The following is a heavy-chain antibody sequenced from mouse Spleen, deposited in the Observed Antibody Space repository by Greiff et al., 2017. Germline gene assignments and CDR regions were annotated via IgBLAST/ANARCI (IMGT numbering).Heavy chain of an antibody. CDR2: INPNNGGT. V-gene: IGHV1-26*01. J-gene: IGHJ2*01. D-gene: IGHD2-2*01. CDR1: GYTFTDYY. Sequence: EVQLQQSGPELVKPGASVKISCKASGYTFTDYYMNWVKQSHGKSLEWIGDINPNNGGTSYNQKFKGKATLTVDKSSSTAYMELRSLTSEDSAVYYCARGPLWLRGVYFDYWGQGTTLTVSS. CDR3: ARGPLWLRGVYFDY.